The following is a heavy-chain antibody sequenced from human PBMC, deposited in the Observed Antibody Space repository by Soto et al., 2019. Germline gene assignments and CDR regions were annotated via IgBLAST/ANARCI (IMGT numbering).Heavy chain of an antibody. CDR2: IIPIFGTA. V-gene: IGHV1-69*01. D-gene: IGHD2-2*01. Sequence: QVQLVQSGAEVKKPGSSVKVSCKAPGGTFSSYAISWVRQAPGQGLEWMGGIIPIFGTANYAQKFQGRVTNAADESTSTGYMELSSLRSEDTAVYYCARSQGGSTSLDIYYYYYYGMDAWGQGITVTVSS. CDR1: GGTFSSYA. J-gene: IGHJ6*02. CDR3: ARSQGGSTSLDIYYYYYYGMDA.